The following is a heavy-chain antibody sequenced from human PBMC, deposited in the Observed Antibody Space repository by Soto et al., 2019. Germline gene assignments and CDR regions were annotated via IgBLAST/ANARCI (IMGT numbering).Heavy chain of an antibody. CDR2: IYYSGST. CDR3: ARVRVDGVKPGYYYYYYGMDV. D-gene: IGHD3-10*01. J-gene: IGHJ6*02. V-gene: IGHV4-59*01. CDR1: GGSISSYY. Sequence: KQSQTLSLTCTVSGGSISSYYWSWIRQPPGKGLEWIGYIYYSGSTNYNPSLKSRVTISVDTSKNQFSLKLSSVTAADTAVYYCARVRVDGVKPGYYYYYYGMDVWGQGTTVTVSS.